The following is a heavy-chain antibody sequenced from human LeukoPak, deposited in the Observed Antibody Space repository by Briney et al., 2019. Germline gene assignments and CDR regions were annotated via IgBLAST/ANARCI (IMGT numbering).Heavy chain of an antibody. CDR2: IYHSGST. CDR3: ARGTVDTAMVTFDY. J-gene: IGHJ4*02. Sequence: PSETLSLTCAVSGYSISSGYYWGWIRQPPGKGLEWIGSIYHSGSTNYNPSLKSRVTISVDTSKNQFSLKLSSVTAADTAVYYCARGTVDTAMVTFDYWGQGTLVTVSS. CDR1: GYSISSGYY. V-gene: IGHV4-38-2*01. D-gene: IGHD5-18*01.